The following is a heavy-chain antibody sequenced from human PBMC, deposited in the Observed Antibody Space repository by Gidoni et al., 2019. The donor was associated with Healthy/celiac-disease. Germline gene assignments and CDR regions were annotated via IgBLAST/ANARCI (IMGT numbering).Heavy chain of an antibody. V-gene: IGHV1-69*01. J-gene: IGHJ4*02. D-gene: IGHD6-19*01. CDR2: IIPIFGTA. CDR3: ARPYSSGWYAFDY. CDR1: GGTFSSYA. Sequence: QVQLVQSGAEVRKPGSSVQVSCKASGGTFSSYAISWVRQAPGQGLEWMGGIIPIFGTANYAQKIQGRVTMTADESTSTAYMELSSLRSEDTAVYYCARPYSSGWYAFDYWGQGTLVTVSS.